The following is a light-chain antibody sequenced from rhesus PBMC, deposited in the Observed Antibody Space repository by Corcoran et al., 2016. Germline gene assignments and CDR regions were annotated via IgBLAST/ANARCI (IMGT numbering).Light chain of an antibody. CDR2: SGS. CDR1: QSLLSSNGYNY. CDR3: MQALQTPFT. V-gene: IGKV2-60*01. Sequence: DIVMTQTPLSLPVTLGEPASISCRSSQSLLSSNGYNYLNWYLQKPGQSPQLLIYSGSHRATGVPDRVSGSGSGTDFTRKISRVEAEDVGVYYCMQALQTPFTFGPGTKLDIK. J-gene: IGKJ3*01.